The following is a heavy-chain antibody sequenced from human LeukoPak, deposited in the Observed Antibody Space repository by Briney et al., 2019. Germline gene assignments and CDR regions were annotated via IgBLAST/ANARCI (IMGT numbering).Heavy chain of an antibody. D-gene: IGHD1-26*01. J-gene: IGHJ6*03. CDR1: GFTFSSYA. Sequence: GGSLRLSCAASGFTFSSYAMSWVRQAPGKGLEWVSAISGSGDSTYYADSVKGRFTISRDNSKNTLYLQMNSLRAEDTAVYYCAKGSYSYYYYMDVWGKGTTVTISS. V-gene: IGHV3-23*01. CDR2: ISGSGDST. CDR3: AKGSYSYYYYMDV.